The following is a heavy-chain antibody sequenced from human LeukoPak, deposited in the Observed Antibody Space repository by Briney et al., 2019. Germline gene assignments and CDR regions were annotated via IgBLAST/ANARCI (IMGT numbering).Heavy chain of an antibody. CDR1: GYTFTGYY. Sequence: ASVKVSCKASGYTFTGYYMHWVRQAPGQGLEWMGWISAYNGNTNYAQKLQGRVTMTTDTSTSTAYMELRSLRSDDTAVYYCARELLVGATFDYWGQGTLVTVSS. V-gene: IGHV1-18*04. J-gene: IGHJ4*02. D-gene: IGHD1-26*01. CDR3: ARELLVGATFDY. CDR2: ISAYNGNT.